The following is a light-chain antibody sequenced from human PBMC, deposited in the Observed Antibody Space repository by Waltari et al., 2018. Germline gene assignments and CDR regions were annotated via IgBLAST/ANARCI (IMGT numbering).Light chain of an antibody. V-gene: IGLV2-11*01. CDR3: CSYAGSYILV. J-gene: IGLJ2*01. CDR2: DVT. CDR1: RSDVGYYNY. Sequence: QSALTQPRSVSGSPGQSVTISCTGTRSDVGYYNYVSWYQQYPGKAPKLIIYDVTERPSGVPDRFSGSKSGNTASLTISGLQAEDDADYFCCSYAGSYILVFGGGTKLTVL.